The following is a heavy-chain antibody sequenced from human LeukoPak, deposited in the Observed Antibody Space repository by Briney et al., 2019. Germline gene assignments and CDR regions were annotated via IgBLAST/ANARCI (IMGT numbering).Heavy chain of an antibody. Sequence: SETLSLTCTVSGGSISTYYWSWIRQPPGKGLEWIGFIYYSGSTNYNPSLKSRVTISVDTSKNQFSLRLSSVTAADTAVYYCTRHSYAGSQYYFDYWGQGTLVTVSS. CDR3: TRHSYAGSQYYFDY. CDR2: IYYSGST. D-gene: IGHD2-8*01. V-gene: IGHV4-59*08. J-gene: IGHJ4*02. CDR1: GGSISTYY.